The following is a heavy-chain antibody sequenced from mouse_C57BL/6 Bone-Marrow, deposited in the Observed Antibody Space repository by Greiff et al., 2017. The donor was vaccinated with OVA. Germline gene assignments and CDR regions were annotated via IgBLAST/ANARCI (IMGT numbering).Heavy chain of an antibody. J-gene: IGHJ1*03. CDR3: ARDQTRYFDV. Sequence: VQLQESGPGLVKPSQSLSLTCSVTGYSITSGYYWNWIRQFPGNKLEWMGYISYDGSNNYNPSLKNRISITRDTSKNQFFLKLNSVTTEDTATYYCARDQTRYFDVWGTGTTVTVSS. CDR2: ISYDGSN. V-gene: IGHV3-6*01. CDR1: GYSITSGYY.